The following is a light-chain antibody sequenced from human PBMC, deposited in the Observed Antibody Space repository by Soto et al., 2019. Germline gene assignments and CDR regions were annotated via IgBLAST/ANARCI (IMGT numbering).Light chain of an antibody. CDR2: DDD. Sequence: QSVLTQPPSVSGAPGQRVTISCTGTSSNIGATYHVHWYQQLPGTAPKLLIYDDDKRPSGIPDRFSGSKSGTSATLGITGFQTGDEADYYCGSWDSSLSAYVFGTGTKVTVL. V-gene: IGLV1-51*01. CDR3: GSWDSSLSAYV. J-gene: IGLJ1*01. CDR1: SSNIGATYH.